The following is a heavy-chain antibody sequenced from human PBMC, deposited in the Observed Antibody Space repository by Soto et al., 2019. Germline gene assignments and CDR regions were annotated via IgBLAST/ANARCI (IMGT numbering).Heavy chain of an antibody. CDR3: ARYRLGHPNYDYMGYMDV. V-gene: IGHV4-59*08. CDR2: VYHSESA. CDR1: GGFITNHY. D-gene: IGHD3-16*01. J-gene: IGHJ6*03. Sequence: QVQLHESGPGLVRPSETLSLTCTVSGGFITNHYWSWIRQPPGKGLEWLGYVYHSESAKYHPSLKSRVTISLGASRNQFSLRLTSVTAADTAVYYCARYRLGHPNYDYMGYMDVWGKGTTVTVSS.